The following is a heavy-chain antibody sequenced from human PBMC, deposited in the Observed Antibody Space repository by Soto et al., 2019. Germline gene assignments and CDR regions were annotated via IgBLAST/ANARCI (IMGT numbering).Heavy chain of an antibody. CDR2: ISSSSSYT. V-gene: IGHV3-11*03. D-gene: IGHD3-10*01. CDR3: ARCDYGSGSPQENYYYYGMDV. Sequence: GGSLRLSCAASGFTFSDYYMSWIRQAPGKGLEWVSYISSSSSYTNYADSVKGRFTISRDNAKNSLYLQMNSLRAEDTAVYYCARCDYGSGSPQENYYYYGMDVWGQGTTVTAP. CDR1: GFTFSDYY. J-gene: IGHJ6*02.